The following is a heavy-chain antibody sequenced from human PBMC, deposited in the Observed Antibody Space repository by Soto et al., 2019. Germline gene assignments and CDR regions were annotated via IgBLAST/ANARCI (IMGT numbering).Heavy chain of an antibody. Sequence: QVQLVQSGAEVKKPGSSVKVSCKASGGTFSTYTINWVRQAPGQGLEWMGGIIPMFGTANYAQKFQGRVTITADKSTSTAYMELSSLRSEDTAVYYCARRYCISTSCHYYGMDVWGQGTTVTVSS. CDR3: ARRYCISTSCHYYGMDV. D-gene: IGHD2-2*01. V-gene: IGHV1-69*14. J-gene: IGHJ6*02. CDR1: GGTFSTYT. CDR2: IIPMFGTA.